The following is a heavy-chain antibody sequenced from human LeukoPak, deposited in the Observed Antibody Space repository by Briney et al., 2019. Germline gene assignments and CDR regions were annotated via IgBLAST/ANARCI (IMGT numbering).Heavy chain of an antibody. J-gene: IGHJ4*02. CDR1: GGSISSSSYY. CDR3: ARHLRDRNEGSGSYFFDY. Sequence: SETLSLTCTLSGGSISSSSYYWGWIRQPPGKGLEWIGSIYHSGSTYYNPSLKSRVTISVDTSKNQFSLKLSSVTAADTAVYYCARHLRDRNEGSGSYFFDYGGQGTLVTVSS. CDR2: IYHSGST. D-gene: IGHD3-10*01. V-gene: IGHV4-39*01.